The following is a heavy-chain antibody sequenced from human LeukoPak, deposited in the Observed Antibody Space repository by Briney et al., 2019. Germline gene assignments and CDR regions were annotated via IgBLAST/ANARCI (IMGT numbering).Heavy chain of an antibody. J-gene: IGHJ4*02. CDR2: IRYDGSNK. V-gene: IGHV3-30*02. Sequence: GGSLRLSCAASGFTFSSYGMHWVRQAPGKGLEWAAFIRYDGSNKYYADSVKGRFTISRDNSKNTLYLQMNSLRAEDTAVYYCAKAKDYDFWSGWYYFDYWGQGTLVTVSS. CDR3: AKAKDYDFWSGWYYFDY. D-gene: IGHD3-3*01. CDR1: GFTFSSYG.